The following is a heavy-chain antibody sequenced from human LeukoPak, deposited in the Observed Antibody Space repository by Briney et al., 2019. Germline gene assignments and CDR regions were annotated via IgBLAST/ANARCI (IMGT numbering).Heavy chain of an antibody. CDR2: ISSSTTYI. CDR3: GISGHYIEYAFVI. D-gene: IGHD3-22*01. Sequence: GGSQRLSCAASGFTFSSYILNWVRQAPGKGLEWVSSISSSTTYIYYADSVKGRFTISRDNAKNSLYLQMNSLRAEDTAVYYLGISGHYIEYAFVICGEGRRVSVSS. CDR1: GFTFSSYI. V-gene: IGHV3-21*01. J-gene: IGHJ3*02.